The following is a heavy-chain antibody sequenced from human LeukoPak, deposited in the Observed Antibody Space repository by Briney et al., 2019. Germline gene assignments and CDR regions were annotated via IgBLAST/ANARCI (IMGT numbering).Heavy chain of an antibody. CDR3: ARASAEGAFDI. Sequence: GGSLRLSCAASGFIFSDYYMSWVRQAAGKGLEWVSAISKSGDDTYYADSVKGRFAISRDNSKNMLYLQMNSLRAEDTAVYYCARASAEGAFDIWGQGTMVTVSS. CDR2: ISKSGDDT. D-gene: IGHD2-2*01. V-gene: IGHV3-23*01. J-gene: IGHJ3*02. CDR1: GFIFSDYY.